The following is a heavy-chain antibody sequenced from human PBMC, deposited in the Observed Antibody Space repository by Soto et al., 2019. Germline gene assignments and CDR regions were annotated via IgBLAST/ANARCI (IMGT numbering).Heavy chain of an antibody. J-gene: IGHJ6*02. Sequence: SVKVSCKASGGTFSSYAISWVRQAPGQGLEWMGGIIPIFGTANYAQKFQGRVTITADESTSTAYMELSSLRSEDTAVYYCARVGCISTSCYGYYGMDVWGQGTTVTVSS. CDR3: ARVGCISTSCYGYYGMDV. V-gene: IGHV1-69*13. CDR2: IIPIFGTA. CDR1: GGTFSSYA. D-gene: IGHD2-2*01.